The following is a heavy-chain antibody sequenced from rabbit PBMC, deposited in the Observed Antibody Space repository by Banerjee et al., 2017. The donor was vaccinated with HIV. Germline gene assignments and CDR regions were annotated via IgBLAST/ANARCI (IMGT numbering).Heavy chain of an antibody. CDR2: IYAGSSGST. V-gene: IGHV1S40*01. J-gene: IGHJ4*01. CDR3: ARDELADGWYAKL. CDR1: GFSFSSGYY. D-gene: IGHD3-3*01. Sequence: QQLVESGGGLVKPGASLTLTCKASGFSFSSGYYMWWVRQAPGKGLEWIGCIYAGSSGSTYYASWAKGRFTISKTSSTTVTLQMTSLTAADTATYFCARDELADGWYAKLWGQGTLVTVS.